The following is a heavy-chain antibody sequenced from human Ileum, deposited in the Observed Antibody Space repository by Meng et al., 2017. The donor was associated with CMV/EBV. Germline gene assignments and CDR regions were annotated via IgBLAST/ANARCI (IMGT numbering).Heavy chain of an antibody. J-gene: IGHJ4*02. D-gene: IGHD1-1*01. CDR2: INRDGSPI. V-gene: IGHV3-74*01. CDR1: GFSFSHSW. Sequence: LSCIACGFSFSHSWLHWVREGPEKGVVWISRINRDGSPINYADSVKGRFTISRDNAKNMLYLQINTLRDEDTAVYYCARGGSYYLDYWGQGTLVTVSS. CDR3: ARGGSYYLDY.